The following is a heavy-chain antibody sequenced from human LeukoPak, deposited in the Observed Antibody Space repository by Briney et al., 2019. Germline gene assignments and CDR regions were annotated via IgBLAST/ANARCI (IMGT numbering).Heavy chain of an antibody. CDR2: IIPILGIA. Sequence: SVKVSCKASGGTFSSYAISWVRQAPGQGLEWMGRIIPILGIANYAQKFQGRVTITADKSTSTAYMELSSLRSEDTAVYYCARNHYYYDSSGYYGYWGQGTLVTVSS. J-gene: IGHJ4*02. D-gene: IGHD3-22*01. V-gene: IGHV1-69*04. CDR1: GGTFSSYA. CDR3: ARNHYYYDSSGYYGY.